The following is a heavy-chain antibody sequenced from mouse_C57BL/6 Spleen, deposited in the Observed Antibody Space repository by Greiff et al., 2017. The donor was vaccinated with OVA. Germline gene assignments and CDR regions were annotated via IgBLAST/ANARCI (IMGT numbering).Heavy chain of an antibody. CDR1: GYTFTSYW. J-gene: IGHJ1*03. V-gene: IGHV1-52*01. D-gene: IGHD4-1*02. Sequence: QVHVKQPGAELVRPGSSVKLSCKASGYTFTSYWMHWVKQRPIQGLEWIGNIDPSDSETHYNQKFKDKATLTVDKSSSTAYMQLSSLTSEDSAVYYCARVLPTGRYFDVWGTGTTVTVSS. CDR3: ARVLPTGRYFDV. CDR2: IDPSDSET.